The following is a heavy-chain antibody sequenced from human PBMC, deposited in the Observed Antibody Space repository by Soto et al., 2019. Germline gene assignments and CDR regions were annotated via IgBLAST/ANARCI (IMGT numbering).Heavy chain of an antibody. Sequence: SETLSLTCTVSGGSISHYYWSWIRQPPGKGLEWIGYISYSTSTKYNPSLKSRVTISVDMSKNQFSLKLNSVTAADTAVYYCARADWLLSLYYWGQGTPVTVSS. D-gene: IGHD3-9*01. CDR1: GGSISHYY. V-gene: IGHV4-59*01. CDR2: ISYSTST. CDR3: ARADWLLSLYY. J-gene: IGHJ4*02.